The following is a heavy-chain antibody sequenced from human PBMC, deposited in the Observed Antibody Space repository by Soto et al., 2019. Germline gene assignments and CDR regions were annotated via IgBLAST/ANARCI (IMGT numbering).Heavy chain of an antibody. CDR1: GHTFTSYY. CDR2: INPSGNST. J-gene: IGHJ3*02. Sequence: ASVKVSXKASGHTFTSYYMHWVRQAPGQGLEWMGIINPSGNSTSYAQKFQGRVTMTRDTSTSTVYMELTSLRSEDTAVYYCAKDSGSDCGDDCYLGDAFDIWGQGTMVTVSS. V-gene: IGHV1-46*01. D-gene: IGHD2-21*02. CDR3: AKDSGSDCGDDCYLGDAFDI.